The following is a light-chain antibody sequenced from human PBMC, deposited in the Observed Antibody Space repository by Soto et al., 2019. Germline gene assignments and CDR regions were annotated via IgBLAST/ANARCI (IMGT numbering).Light chain of an antibody. CDR1: HDISNY. CDR2: DAS. CDR3: QFYDSLLLLT. J-gene: IGKJ4*01. Sequence: DIQMTQSPSSLSASVGDRVTITCQATHDISNYLNWYQQKPGKAPKLLIYDASNLQTGVPSRFSGSGSGTHFTFTISSLQPEDIATYYCQFYDSLLLLTFGGGTKVDIK. V-gene: IGKV1-33*01.